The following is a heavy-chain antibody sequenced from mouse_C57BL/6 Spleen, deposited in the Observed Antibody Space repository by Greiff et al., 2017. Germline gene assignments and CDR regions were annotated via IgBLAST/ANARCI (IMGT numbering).Heavy chain of an antibody. Sequence: EVQLQESGPGLVKPSQSLSLTCSVTGYSITSGYYWNWIRQFPGNKLEWMGYISYDGSNNYNPSLKNRISITRDTSKNQFFLKLNSVTTEDTATYYCARDRDDYYFYAMDYWGQGTSVTVSS. D-gene: IGHD2-3*01. CDR3: ARDRDDYYFYAMDY. CDR2: ISYDGSN. V-gene: IGHV3-6*01. J-gene: IGHJ4*01. CDR1: GYSITSGYY.